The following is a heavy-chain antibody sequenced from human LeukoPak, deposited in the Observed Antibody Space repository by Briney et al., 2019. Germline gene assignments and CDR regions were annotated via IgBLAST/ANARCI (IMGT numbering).Heavy chain of an antibody. Sequence: GGSLRLSCAASGFTFSSYAISWVRQAPGKGLEWVSAISGSGGSTYYADSVKGRFTISRDNSKNTLYLQMNSLRAEDTAVYYCAKYNWNYKGGDYWGQGTLVTVSS. D-gene: IGHD1-7*01. CDR1: GFTFSSYA. CDR3: AKYNWNYKGGDY. V-gene: IGHV3-23*01. CDR2: ISGSGGST. J-gene: IGHJ4*02.